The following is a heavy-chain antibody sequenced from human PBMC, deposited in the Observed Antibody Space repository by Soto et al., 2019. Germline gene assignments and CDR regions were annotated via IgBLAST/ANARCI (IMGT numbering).Heavy chain of an antibody. V-gene: IGHV4-59*08. CDR1: GGSISSYY. J-gene: IGHJ5*02. CDR3: ARRDGSGPDGNWFDP. Sequence: ETLSLTCTVSGGSISSYYWSWIRQPPGKGLEWIGYIYYSGSTNYNPSLKSRVTISVDTSKNQFSLKLSSVTAADTAVYYCARRDGSGPDGNWFDPWGQGTLVTSPQ. D-gene: IGHD3-10*01. CDR2: IYYSGST.